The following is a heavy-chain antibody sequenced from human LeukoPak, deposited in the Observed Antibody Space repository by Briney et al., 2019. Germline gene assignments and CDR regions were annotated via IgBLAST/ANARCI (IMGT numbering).Heavy chain of an antibody. CDR3: ARDSRDYVWGSYHPVFEY. V-gene: IGHV4-59*01. CDR2: IYYSGST. Sequence: SETLSLTCTVSGGSISSYYWSWIRQPPGKGLEWIGYIYYSGSTNYNPSLKSRVTISVDTSKNQFSLKLSSVTAADTAVYYCARDSRDYVWGSYHPVFEYWGQGTLVTVSS. D-gene: IGHD3-16*02. CDR1: GGSISSYY. J-gene: IGHJ4*02.